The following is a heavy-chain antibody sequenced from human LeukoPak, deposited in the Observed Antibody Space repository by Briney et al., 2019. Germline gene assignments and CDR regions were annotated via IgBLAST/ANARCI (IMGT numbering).Heavy chain of an antibody. CDR3: ARVVSYYDSSGYYSENFDY. D-gene: IGHD3-22*01. Sequence: SETLSLTCTVSGGSISSGDYYWSWIRQPPGKGLEWIGRIYTSGSTNYNPSLKSRVTISVDTSKNQFSLKLSSVTAADTAVYYCARVVSYYDSSGYYSENFDYWGQGTLVTVSS. J-gene: IGHJ4*02. V-gene: IGHV4-61*02. CDR1: GGSISSGDYY. CDR2: IYTSGST.